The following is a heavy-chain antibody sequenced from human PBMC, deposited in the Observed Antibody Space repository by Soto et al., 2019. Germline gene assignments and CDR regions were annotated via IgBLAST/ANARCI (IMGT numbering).Heavy chain of an antibody. CDR1: GFTFSSYA. CDR3: ARNKRGYCSGGSCYLFDY. CDR2: ISYDGSNK. Sequence: GGSLRLSCAASGFTFSSYAMHWVRQAPGKGLEWVAVISYDGSNKYYADSVKGRFTISRDNSKNTLYLQMNSLRAEDTAVYYCARNKRGYCSGGSCYLFDYWGQGTLVTVSS. J-gene: IGHJ4*02. V-gene: IGHV3-30-3*01. D-gene: IGHD2-15*01.